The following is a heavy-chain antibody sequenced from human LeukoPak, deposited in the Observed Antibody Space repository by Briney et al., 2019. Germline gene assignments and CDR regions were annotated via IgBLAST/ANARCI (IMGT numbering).Heavy chain of an antibody. CDR1: GFTFSSYG. Sequence: GGSLRLSCAASGFTFSSYGMHWVRQAPGKGLEWVAVISYDGSNKYYADSVKGRFTISRDNSKNTLYLQMNSLRAEDTAVYYCAREASGYYQNWFDPWGQGTLVTVSS. D-gene: IGHD3-22*01. J-gene: IGHJ5*02. CDR2: ISYDGSNK. CDR3: AREASGYYQNWFDP. V-gene: IGHV3-30*03.